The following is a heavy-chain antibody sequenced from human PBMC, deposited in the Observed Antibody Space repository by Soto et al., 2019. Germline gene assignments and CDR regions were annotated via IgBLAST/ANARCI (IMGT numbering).Heavy chain of an antibody. CDR1: GSSIIGYY. V-gene: IGHV4-59*12. CDR2: IHYSGSA. Sequence: PSETLSLTCTFSGSSIIGYYWTWIRQSPERGLEWIGYIHYSGSANYNPSLNSRLTMSVDRSKSQFSMKLAYVTAADTAVYYCARGLCGSGLNWFDHWGQGTLVTVSS. D-gene: IGHD2-15*01. J-gene: IGHJ5*02. CDR3: ARGLCGSGLNWFDH.